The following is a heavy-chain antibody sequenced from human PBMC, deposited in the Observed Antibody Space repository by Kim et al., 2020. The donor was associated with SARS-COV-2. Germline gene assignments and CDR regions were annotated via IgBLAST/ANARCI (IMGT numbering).Heavy chain of an antibody. CDR3: ATHYGSGSYYNEDLYYFDY. V-gene: IGHV1-2*02. Sequence: ASVKVSCKASGYTFTGYYMHWVRQAPGQGLEWMGWINPNSGGTNYAQKFQGRVTMTRDTSISTAYMELSRLRSDDTAVYYCATHYGSGSYYNEDLYYFDYWGQGTLVTVSS. CDR2: INPNSGGT. CDR1: GYTFTGYY. D-gene: IGHD3-10*01. J-gene: IGHJ4*02.